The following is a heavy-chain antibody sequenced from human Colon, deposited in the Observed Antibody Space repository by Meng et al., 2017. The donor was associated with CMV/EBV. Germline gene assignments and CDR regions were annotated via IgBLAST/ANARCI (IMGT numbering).Heavy chain of an antibody. V-gene: IGHV4-61*08. CDR2: INYSGNT. J-gene: IGHJ5*02. CDR3: ARDVMLPAPFFDP. CDR1: DGSVTSDDAF. D-gene: IGHD2-2*01. Sequence: SETLSLTCTVSDGSVTSDDAFWSWLRPPPGKGLEWIGYINYSGNTNYNPSLKSRVTMSIETSKNQFSLTLFSVTAADTAVYYCARDVMLPAPFFDPWGQGTLVTVSS.